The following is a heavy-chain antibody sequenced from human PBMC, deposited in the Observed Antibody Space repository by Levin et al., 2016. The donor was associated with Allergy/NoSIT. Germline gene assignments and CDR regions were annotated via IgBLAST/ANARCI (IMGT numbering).Heavy chain of an antibody. D-gene: IGHD3-22*01. CDR1: GFTFSSYA. Sequence: GGSLRLSCAASGFTFSSYAMSWVRQAPGKGLEWVSAISGSGGSTYYADSVKGRFTISRDNSKNTLYLQMNSLRAEDTAVYYCAKVKIPYDSSGYYYVHWGQGTLVTVSS. J-gene: IGHJ4*02. V-gene: IGHV3-23*01. CDR2: ISGSGGST. CDR3: AKVKIPYDSSGYYYVH.